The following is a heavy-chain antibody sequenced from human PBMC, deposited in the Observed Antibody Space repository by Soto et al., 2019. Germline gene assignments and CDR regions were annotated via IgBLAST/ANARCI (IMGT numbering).Heavy chain of an antibody. CDR3: ARGGISHWAYFYYMDV. V-gene: IGHV4-34*01. Sequence: PSETLSLTCVVSGGSLSDYFWSWIRQPPGMALEWIGEINHLGSISYNPSLKIRVTMSVDTSKNQFSLTLNSVTAADTATYYCARGGISHWAYFYYMDVWDRGTTVTVSS. J-gene: IGHJ6*03. CDR1: GGSLSDYF. D-gene: IGHD2-21*01. CDR2: INHLGSI.